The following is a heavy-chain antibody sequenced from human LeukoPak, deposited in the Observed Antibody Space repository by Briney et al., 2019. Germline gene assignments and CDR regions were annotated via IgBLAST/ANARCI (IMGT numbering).Heavy chain of an antibody. J-gene: IGHJ4*02. CDR2: ISDDGRNK. CDR3: AKDRETTASGTFYY. CDR1: GFTFNNYG. Sequence: GGSLRLSCAASGFTFNNYGMHYVRQAPGKGPEWVAVISDDGRNKNYADSVKGRFTISRDNSNNTLYLQMNSLRAEDTGVYYCAKDRETTASGTFYYWGQGTLVTVSS. V-gene: IGHV3-30*18. D-gene: IGHD1-1*01.